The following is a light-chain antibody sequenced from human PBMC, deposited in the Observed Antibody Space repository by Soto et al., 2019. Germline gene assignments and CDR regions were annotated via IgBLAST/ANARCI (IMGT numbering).Light chain of an antibody. CDR1: QSVSSSY. V-gene: IGKV3-20*01. CDR3: QQYGSSPFT. J-gene: IGKJ3*01. CDR2: GAS. Sequence: EIVLTQSPGTLSLSPGERATLFCRASQSVSSSYLAWYQQKPGQAPRLLIYGASSRATGIPDRFSGSGSGTDFTLTISRLEPDDFAVYYCQQYGSSPFTFGPGTKVDIK.